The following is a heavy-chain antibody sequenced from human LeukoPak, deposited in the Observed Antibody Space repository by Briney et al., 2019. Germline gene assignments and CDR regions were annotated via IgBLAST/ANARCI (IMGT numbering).Heavy chain of an antibody. Sequence: SETLSLTCAVYGGSFSGYYWSWIRQPPGKGLEWIGEINHSGSTNYNPSLKSRVTISVDTSKNQFSLKLSSVTAADTAVYYCARGGDYVWGSYRYLPHNWFDPWGQGTLVTVSS. CDR3: ARGGDYVWGSYRYLPHNWFDP. CDR2: INHSGST. CDR1: GGSFSGYY. D-gene: IGHD3-16*02. V-gene: IGHV4-34*01. J-gene: IGHJ5*02.